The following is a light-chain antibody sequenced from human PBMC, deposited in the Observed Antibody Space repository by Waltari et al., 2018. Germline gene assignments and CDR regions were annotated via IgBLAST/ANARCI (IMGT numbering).Light chain of an antibody. V-gene: IGLV2-8*01. CDR3: SSYEGSNNYV. CDR1: SSDVGGYNY. CDR2: EVS. Sequence: QSALTQPPSASGSPGQSVTISCTGTSSDVGGYNYVSWYQQHPGKAHKLMIYEVSKRPSGVPDRFSGSKSGNTASLTVSGLQAEDEADYYCSSYEGSNNYVFGTGTKVTVL. J-gene: IGLJ1*01.